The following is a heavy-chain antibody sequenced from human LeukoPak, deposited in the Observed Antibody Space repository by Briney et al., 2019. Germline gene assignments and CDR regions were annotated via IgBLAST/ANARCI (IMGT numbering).Heavy chain of an antibody. J-gene: IGHJ4*02. CDR1: GGSTSSYY. V-gene: IGHV4-59*01. CDR3: ARDYYDSSGPYFDY. D-gene: IGHD3-22*01. CDR2: IYYSGST. Sequence: SETLSLTCTVSGGSTSSYYWSWIRQPPGKGLEWIGYIYYSGSTNYNPSLKSRVTISVDTSKNQFSLKLSSVTAADTAVYYCARDYYDSSGPYFDYWGQGTLVTVSS.